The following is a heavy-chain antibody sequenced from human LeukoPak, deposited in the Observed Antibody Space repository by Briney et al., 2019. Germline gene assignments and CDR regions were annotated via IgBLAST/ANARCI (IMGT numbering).Heavy chain of an antibody. Sequence: GASVKVSCKASGYTFTSYDINWVRQATGQGLEWMGWMNPNSGNTCYAQKFQGRVTMTRNTSISTAYMELSSLRSEDTAVYYCARGPLGYYYDSSGYYSYYYYYYMDVWGKGTTVTVSS. J-gene: IGHJ6*03. V-gene: IGHV1-8*01. CDR3: ARGPLGYYYDSSGYYSYYYYYYMDV. CDR2: MNPNSGNT. D-gene: IGHD3-22*01. CDR1: GYTFTSYD.